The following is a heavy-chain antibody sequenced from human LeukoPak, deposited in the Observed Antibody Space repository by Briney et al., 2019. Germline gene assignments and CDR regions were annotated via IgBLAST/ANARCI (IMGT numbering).Heavy chain of an antibody. CDR2: IIPIFGTA. V-gene: IGHV1-69*05. CDR3: ARSDSSSAMDAFDM. CDR1: GGTFSSYA. D-gene: IGHD6-13*01. Sequence: SVKVSCKASGGTFSSYAISWVRQAPGQGLEWMGGIIPIFGTANYAQKFQGRVTITTDESTSTVYMELSSLRSEDTAVYYCARSDSSSAMDAFDMWGQGTMVTVSS. J-gene: IGHJ3*02.